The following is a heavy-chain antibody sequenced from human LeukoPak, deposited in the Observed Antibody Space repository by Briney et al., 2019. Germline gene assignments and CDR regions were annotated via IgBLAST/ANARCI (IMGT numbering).Heavy chain of an antibody. V-gene: IGHV1-2*02. CDR1: GYTFAGYY. D-gene: IGHD3-22*01. Sequence: ASVKVSCKASGYTFAGYYMHWVRQAPGQGLEWMGWINPNSGGTNYAQKFQGRVTMTRDTSISTAYMELSRLRSDDTAVYYCARPYDSSGYFVKWGQGTLVTVSS. J-gene: IGHJ4*02. CDR2: INPNSGGT. CDR3: ARPYDSSGYFVK.